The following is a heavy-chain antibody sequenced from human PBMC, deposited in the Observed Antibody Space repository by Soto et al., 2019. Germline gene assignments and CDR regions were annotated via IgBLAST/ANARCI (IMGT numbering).Heavy chain of an antibody. D-gene: IGHD6-13*01. CDR2: INDSGST. J-gene: IGHJ6*02. Sequence: SETLSLTCAVYGGSFSGYYWSWIRQPPGKGLEWIGGINDSGSTNYNPYLKSRVTISVDTSKNQFSLKLNSVTAADPAVYYCASYLSRWSYYYGMDVWGQGTPVTVSS. V-gene: IGHV4-34*01. CDR3: ASYLSRWSYYYGMDV. CDR1: GGSFSGYY.